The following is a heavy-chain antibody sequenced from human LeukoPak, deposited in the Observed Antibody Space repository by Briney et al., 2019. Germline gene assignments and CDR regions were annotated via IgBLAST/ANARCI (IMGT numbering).Heavy chain of an antibody. V-gene: IGHV3-74*01. J-gene: IGHJ4*02. CDR1: GFTFSSYW. Sequence: PGGSLRLSCAASGFTFSSYWMHWVRQAPGKGLVWISRINTDGSGTYYADSLKDRFTISRDNSKNTLYLQMNSLRAEDTAVYYCARVGRPWFGELPYQFDHWGQGTLVTVSS. CDR2: INTDGSGT. D-gene: IGHD3-10*01. CDR3: ARVGRPWFGELPYQFDH.